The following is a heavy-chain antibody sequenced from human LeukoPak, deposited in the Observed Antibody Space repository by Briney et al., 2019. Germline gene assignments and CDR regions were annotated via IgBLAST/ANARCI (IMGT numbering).Heavy chain of an antibody. CDR1: GGTFSSYA. CDR2: IIPIFGTA. CDR3: ARAEIVVVPAAMVHYYYGMDV. J-gene: IGHJ6*02. Sequence: SVKVSCKASGGTFSSYAISWVRQAPGQGLEWMGGIIPIFGTANYAQKFQGRVTITADESTSTAYMELSSLRSEDTAVYYCARAEIVVVPAAMVHYYYGMDVWGQGTTVTVSS. V-gene: IGHV1-69*13. D-gene: IGHD2-2*01.